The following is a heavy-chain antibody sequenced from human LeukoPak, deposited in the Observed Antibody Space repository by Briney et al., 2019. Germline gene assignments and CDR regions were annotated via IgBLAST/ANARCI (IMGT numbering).Heavy chain of an antibody. Sequence: SETLSLTCTVSGGSISSYTLSWIRQPPAKGLEWIGYIYYSGGTNYNPSLKSRVTIPIDTSKNQFSLKLSSVTAADTAVYYCARDGGDYVWGSCRYPAFDIWGQGTMVTVSS. V-gene: IGHV4-59*01. CDR1: GGSISSYT. D-gene: IGHD3-16*02. CDR2: IYYSGGT. CDR3: ARDGGDYVWGSCRYPAFDI. J-gene: IGHJ3*02.